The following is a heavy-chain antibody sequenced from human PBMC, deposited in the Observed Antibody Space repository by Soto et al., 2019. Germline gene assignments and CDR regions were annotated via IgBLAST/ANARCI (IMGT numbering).Heavy chain of an antibody. CDR3: ARDRCSSTYGPQRFDY. J-gene: IGHJ4*02. D-gene: IGHD2-2*01. CDR1: GDSVSSNSAA. CDR2: TYYRSKWYN. V-gene: IGHV6-1*01. Sequence: QTLSLTCAISGDSVSSNSAAWNWIRQSPSRGLEWLGRTYYRSKWYNDYAVSVKSRITINPDTSKNQFSLQLNSVTPEDTAVYYCARDRCSSTYGPQRFDYWGQGALVTVSS.